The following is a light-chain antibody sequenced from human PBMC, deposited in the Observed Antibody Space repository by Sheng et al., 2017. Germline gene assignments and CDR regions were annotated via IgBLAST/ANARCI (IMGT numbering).Light chain of an antibody. CDR3: QQFGDSRGT. CDR1: QSVSSSY. V-gene: IGKV3-20*01. J-gene: IGKJ1*01. Sequence: EIVLTQSPGTLSLSPGERATLSCRASQSVSSSYLAWYQQKPGQAPRLLIYGASRRATGIPDRFSGSGSGTDFTLTISRLEPEDFAVYYCQQFGDSRGTFGQGTKVE. CDR2: GAS.